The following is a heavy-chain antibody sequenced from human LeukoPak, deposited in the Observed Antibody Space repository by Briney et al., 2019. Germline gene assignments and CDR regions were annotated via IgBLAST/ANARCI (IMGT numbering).Heavy chain of an antibody. D-gene: IGHD3-16*02. V-gene: IGHV3-48*01. Sequence: GGSLRLSCAASGFTFSSYSMNWVRQAPGKGLEWVSYISSSSSTIYYADSVKVRFTISRDNAKNSLYLQMNSLRAEDTAVYYCARDRGIVDYWGQGTLVTVSS. CDR3: ARDRGIVDY. CDR2: ISSSSSTI. J-gene: IGHJ4*02. CDR1: GFTFSSYS.